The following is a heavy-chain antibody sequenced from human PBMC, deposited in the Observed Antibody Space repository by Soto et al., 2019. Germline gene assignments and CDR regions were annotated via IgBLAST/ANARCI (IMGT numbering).Heavy chain of an antibody. CDR2: ISGTASRT. V-gene: IGHV3-23*01. CDR3: ATSFRYFDN. Sequence: GGSLRLSCAGSGFTPTTTPLSWVRQPPGKGLEWVTTISGTASRTYYVDSVKGRFFISRDNSKNTVTLQMNILTLDDTAVYYCATSFRYFDNGGQGTRVTVSS. J-gene: IGHJ4*02. CDR1: GFTPTTTP. D-gene: IGHD3-9*01.